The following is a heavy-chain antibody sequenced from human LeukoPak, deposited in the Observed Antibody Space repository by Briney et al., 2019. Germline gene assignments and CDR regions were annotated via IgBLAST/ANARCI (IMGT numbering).Heavy chain of an antibody. CDR3: ARGERGSSSPIYYYYYYMDV. CDR2: IYYSGST. CDR1: GGSISSYY. D-gene: IGHD6-6*01. J-gene: IGHJ6*03. Sequence: SETLSLTCTVSGGSISSYYWSWIRQPPGKGLEWIGYIYYSGSTNYNPSLKSRVTISVDTSKNQFSLKLSSVTAADTAVYYCARGERGSSSPIYYYYYYMDVWGKGTTVTVSS. V-gene: IGHV4-59*01.